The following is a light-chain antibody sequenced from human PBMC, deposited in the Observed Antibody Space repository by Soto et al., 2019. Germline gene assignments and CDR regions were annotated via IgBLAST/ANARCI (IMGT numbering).Light chain of an antibody. J-gene: IGKJ5*01. CDR1: QSVSPSS. CDR2: GAS. V-gene: IGKV3-20*01. CDR3: QQYGSSPPIT. Sequence: EIVLTQSPGTLSSSPGERATLSCRASQSVSPSSLAWYQQKPGQAPRLLFYGASSRATGIPDRFSGSGAGTDFTLTISRLEPVDFAVYYCQQYGSSPPITFGQGTRLEIK.